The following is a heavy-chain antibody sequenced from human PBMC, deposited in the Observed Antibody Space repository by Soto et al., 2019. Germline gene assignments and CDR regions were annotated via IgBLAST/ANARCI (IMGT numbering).Heavy chain of an antibody. CDR3: ARDGYDFWSGFTNYYGMDV. Sequence: ASVKVSCKASGYTFTSYYMHWVRQAPGRGLQWMGIINPSGGSTSYAQKFQGRVTMTRDTSTSTVYMELSSLRSEETAVYYCARDGYDFWSGFTNYYGMDVWGQGTTGTVSS. CDR1: GYTFTSYY. V-gene: IGHV1-46*01. J-gene: IGHJ6*02. D-gene: IGHD3-3*01. CDR2: INPSGGST.